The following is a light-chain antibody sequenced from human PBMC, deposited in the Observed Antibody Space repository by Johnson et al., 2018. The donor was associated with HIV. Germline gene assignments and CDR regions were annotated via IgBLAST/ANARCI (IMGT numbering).Light chain of an antibody. CDR2: DNN. V-gene: IGLV1-51*01. Sequence: QSVLTQPPSVSAAPGQRVTISCSGSSPNIGNNYVSWYQQLPGTAPKLLIYDNNKRPSGIPDRFSGSKSGTSATLAITGLQTGDEADYFCGTWDSSLRGVFGTGTKVTVL. J-gene: IGLJ1*01. CDR1: SPNIGNNY. CDR3: GTWDSSLRGV.